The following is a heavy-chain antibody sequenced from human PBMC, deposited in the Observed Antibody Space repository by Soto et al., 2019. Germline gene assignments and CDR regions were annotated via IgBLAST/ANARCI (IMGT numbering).Heavy chain of an antibody. CDR1: GGSFIDYY. D-gene: IGHD2-15*01. Sequence: SETLSLPYAVEGGSFIDYYWSWIRQPPGKGLEWIGEIDHSGSTNYNPSLKSRVTISVDTSKNQFSLKLSPVTAADTAVYYCGGGSPYFDYWGQGTLVTVSS. CDR3: GGGSPYFDY. CDR2: IDHSGST. J-gene: IGHJ4*02. V-gene: IGHV4-34*01.